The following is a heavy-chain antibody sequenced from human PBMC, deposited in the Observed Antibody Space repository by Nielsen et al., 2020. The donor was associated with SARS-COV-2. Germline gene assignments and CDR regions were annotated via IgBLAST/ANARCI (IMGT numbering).Heavy chain of an antibody. V-gene: IGHV3-20*01. CDR1: GFTFDDYG. J-gene: IGHJ6*02. CDR3: AREYHDFWRTVITYYYYYGMDV. D-gene: IGHD3-3*01. Sequence: GESLKISCAASGFTFDDYGVSWVRQAPGKGLEWVSGINWNGGSTGYADSVKGRFTISRDNAKNSLYLQMNSLRAEDTALYHCAREYHDFWRTVITYYYYYGMDVWGQGTTVTVSS. CDR2: INWNGGST.